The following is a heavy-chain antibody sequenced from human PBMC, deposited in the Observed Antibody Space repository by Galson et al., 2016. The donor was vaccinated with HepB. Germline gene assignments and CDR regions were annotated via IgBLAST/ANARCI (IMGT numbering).Heavy chain of an antibody. Sequence: ETLSLTCTVSGGSIYSSSYYWGWIRQPPGKGLEWIGSSYYSGNTYYDPSLKSRVTISVDTSENQVSLKLSSVTAADTAMYYCASGDYGMPFDYWGQGTLVIVSS. V-gene: IGHV4-39*01. CDR3: ASGDYGMPFDY. J-gene: IGHJ4*02. CDR1: GGSIYSSSYY. D-gene: IGHD4-17*01. CDR2: SYYSGNT.